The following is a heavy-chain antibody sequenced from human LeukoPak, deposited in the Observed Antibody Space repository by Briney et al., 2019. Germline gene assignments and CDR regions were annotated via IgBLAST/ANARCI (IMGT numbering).Heavy chain of an antibody. CDR2: ISYDGSNK. CDR3: ARDWGSIVVVPAAPENYFDY. Sequence: PGGSLRLSCAASGFTFGSYAMHWVRQAPGKGLEWVAVISYDGSNKYYADSVKGRFTISRDNSKNTLYLQMNSLRAEDTAVYYCARDWGSIVVVPAAPENYFDYWGQGTLVTVSS. D-gene: IGHD2-2*01. V-gene: IGHV3-30*04. J-gene: IGHJ4*02. CDR1: GFTFGSYA.